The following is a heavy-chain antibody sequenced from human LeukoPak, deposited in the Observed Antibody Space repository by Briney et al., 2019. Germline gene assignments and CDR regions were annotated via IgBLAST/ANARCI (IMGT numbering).Heavy chain of an antibody. D-gene: IGHD3-10*01. CDR2: IIPIFGTE. CDR1: GGTFSSYA. Sequence: SVKVSCKASGGTFSSYAISWVRQAPGQGLEWMGGIIPIFGTENYAQKSQGRVTITADESTSTAYMELSSLRSEDTAVYYCARRGRYGSGSYENFVPFDYWGQGTLVTVSS. CDR3: ARRGRYGSGSYENFVPFDY. J-gene: IGHJ4*02. V-gene: IGHV1-69*01.